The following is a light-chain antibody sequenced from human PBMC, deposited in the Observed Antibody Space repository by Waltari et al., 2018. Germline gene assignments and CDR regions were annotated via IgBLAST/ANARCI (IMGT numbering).Light chain of an antibody. CDR2: AAS. Sequence: DIQMTQSPSSLSASVGDRVTITCRASQSISSYLNWYQQKPGKPPKLLIYAASRLQSGVPSRFSGSGSGTDFTLTISSLQPEDFATYYCQQSYSTPPTFGQGTKVEIK. V-gene: IGKV1-39*01. J-gene: IGKJ1*01. CDR3: QQSYSTPPT. CDR1: QSISSY.